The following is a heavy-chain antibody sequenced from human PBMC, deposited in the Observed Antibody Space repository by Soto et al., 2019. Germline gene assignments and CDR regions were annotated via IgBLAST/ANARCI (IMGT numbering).Heavy chain of an antibody. Sequence: QVQLVESGGGVVQPGRSLRLSCAASGFTFSRYGMHWVRQAPGKGLEWVAVISYDGSNKYYADSDSVKGRFTISRDNSNSTLYLQMNSLRAEDTAVYYCAKDLGEGAMDVWGQGTTVTVSS. D-gene: IGHD7-27*01. CDR1: GFTFSRYG. CDR2: ISYDGSNK. J-gene: IGHJ6*02. CDR3: AKDLGEGAMDV. V-gene: IGHV3-30*18.